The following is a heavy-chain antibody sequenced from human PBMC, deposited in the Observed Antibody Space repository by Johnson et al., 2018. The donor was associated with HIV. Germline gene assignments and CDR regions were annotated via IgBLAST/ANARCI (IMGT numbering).Heavy chain of an antibody. J-gene: IGHJ3*02. CDR1: EFTLSNAW. CDR3: TTMGLGSSSWRYDAFDI. V-gene: IGHV3-15*01. CDR2: IKRKSDGGTT. Sequence: MLLVESGGGLVQPGGSLRLSCAASEFTLSNAWMSWVRQVPGKGLAWVGRIKRKSDGGTTEYAAPVKGRFSISRDDSKNTLYLQMNSLKSEDTAVYYCTTMGLGSSSWRYDAFDIWGQGTMVTVSS. D-gene: IGHD6-13*01.